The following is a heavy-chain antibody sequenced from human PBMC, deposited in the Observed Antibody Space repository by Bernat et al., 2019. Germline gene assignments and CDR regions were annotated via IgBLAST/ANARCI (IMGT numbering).Heavy chain of an antibody. CDR3: TRSGALAEQTFDY. D-gene: IGHD3-10*01. CDR1: GLTFSDST. J-gene: IGHJ4*02. Sequence: EVQLAESGGGLVQPGGSLKLSCAASGLTFSDSTMQWVRQASGKGLEWVGRVRTKANGFATSYAASVEGRFTISRDDSKNTAYLQMNSLKIEDTAVHYCTRSGALAEQTFDYWGQGTLVTVSS. V-gene: IGHV3-73*01. CDR2: VRTKANGFAT.